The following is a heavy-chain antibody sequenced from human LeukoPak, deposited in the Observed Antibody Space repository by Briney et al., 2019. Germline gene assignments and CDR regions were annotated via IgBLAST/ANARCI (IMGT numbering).Heavy chain of an antibody. V-gene: IGHV1-2*06. Sequence: GASVKVSCKASGYTFTGYYMHWVRQAPGQGLEWMGRINPNSGGTNYAQKFQGRVTMTRDTSISTAYMELSRLRSDDTAVYFCVREWDHTRMTFDIWGQGTMVTVSS. CDR2: INPNSGGT. D-gene: IGHD1-26*01. CDR1: GYTFTGYY. J-gene: IGHJ3*02. CDR3: VREWDHTRMTFDI.